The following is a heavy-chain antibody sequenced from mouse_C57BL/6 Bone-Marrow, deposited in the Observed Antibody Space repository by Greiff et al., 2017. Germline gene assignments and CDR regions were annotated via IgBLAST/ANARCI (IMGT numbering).Heavy chain of an antibody. CDR2: IHPNSGST. D-gene: IGHD1-1*01. Sequence: QVQLQQSGAELVKPGASVKLSCKASGYTFTSYWMHWVKQRPGQGLEWIGMIHPNSGSTNYNEKFKSKATLTVDKSSSTAYMQLSSLTSEDSAVXYCARWGYGHYYAMDYWGQGTSVTVSS. CDR3: ARWGYGHYYAMDY. J-gene: IGHJ4*01. CDR1: GYTFTSYW. V-gene: IGHV1-64*01.